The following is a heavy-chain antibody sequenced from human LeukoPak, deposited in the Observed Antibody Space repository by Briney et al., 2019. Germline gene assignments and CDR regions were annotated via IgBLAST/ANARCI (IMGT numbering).Heavy chain of an antibody. V-gene: IGHV3-48*03. CDR1: GLTFRSYE. Sequence: GGSLRLSCAASGLTFRSYEMNWVRQAPGKGLEWVSYISSSGSTIYYADSVKGRFTISRDNAKNSLYLQMNSLRAEDTAVYYCARQVGYSYGYGESSDWGQGTLVTVSS. D-gene: IGHD5-18*01. CDR2: ISSSGSTI. J-gene: IGHJ4*02. CDR3: ARQVGYSYGYGESSD.